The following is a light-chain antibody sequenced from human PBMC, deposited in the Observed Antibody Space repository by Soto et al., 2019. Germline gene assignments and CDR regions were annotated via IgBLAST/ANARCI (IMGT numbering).Light chain of an antibody. J-gene: IGLJ3*02. CDR2: GNT. CDR1: SSNIGAGYD. CDR3: QSYDSSLRGV. V-gene: IGLV1-40*01. Sequence: QSVLTQPPSVSGAPGQRVTISCTGSSSNIGAGYDVHWYQQVPGTAPKLLIYGNTNRPSGVPDRFSGSKSGTSASLAITGLQAEHEAGYYCQSYDSSLRGVFGGGTKLTVL.